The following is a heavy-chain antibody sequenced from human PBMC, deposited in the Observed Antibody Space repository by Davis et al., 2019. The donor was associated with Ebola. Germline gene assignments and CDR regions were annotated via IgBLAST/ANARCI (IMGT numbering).Heavy chain of an antibody. V-gene: IGHV1-18*01. CDR3: AKGVGGDYFFDP. Sequence: AASVKVSCKASGYTFTSYGISWVRQAPGQGLEWMGWISAYNGNTNYAQKLQGRVTMTTDTSTSTAYMELSSLRSEDTAVYYCAKGVGGDYFFDPWGQGTLVTVSS. CDR1: GYTFTSYG. D-gene: IGHD4-17*01. J-gene: IGHJ5*02. CDR2: ISAYNGNT.